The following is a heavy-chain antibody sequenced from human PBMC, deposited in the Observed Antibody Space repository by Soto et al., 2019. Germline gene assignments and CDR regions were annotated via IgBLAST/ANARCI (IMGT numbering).Heavy chain of an antibody. CDR1: GFTFSSYA. Sequence: GGSLRLSCAASGFTFSSYAMSWVRQAPGKGLEWVSAISGSGGSTYYADSVKGRFTISRDNSKNTLYLQMNSLRAEDTAVYYCAKDLYYYDSSGYWYDAFDIWGQGTMVTVSS. J-gene: IGHJ3*02. D-gene: IGHD3-22*01. CDR2: ISGSGGST. V-gene: IGHV3-23*01. CDR3: AKDLYYYDSSGYWYDAFDI.